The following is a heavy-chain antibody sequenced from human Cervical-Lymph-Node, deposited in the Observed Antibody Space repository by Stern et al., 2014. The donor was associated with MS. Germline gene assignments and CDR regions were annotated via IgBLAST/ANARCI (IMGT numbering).Heavy chain of an antibody. D-gene: IGHD3-10*01. CDR2: IDSDGSTT. Sequence: EMQLVESGGGLVQPGGSLRLSCAASSFTLGSYWMHWVRQAPGKGLVWVARIDSDGSTTDYADSVKGRFTISRDNAKNTLFLQMLSLRAEDTAVYYCARGRPLYYYGSGSLNLWGQGTLVTVSS. J-gene: IGHJ5*02. CDR1: SFTLGSYW. V-gene: IGHV3-74*02. CDR3: ARGRPLYYYGSGSLNL.